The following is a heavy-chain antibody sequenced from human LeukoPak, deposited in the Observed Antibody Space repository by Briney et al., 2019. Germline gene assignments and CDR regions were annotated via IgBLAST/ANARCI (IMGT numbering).Heavy chain of an antibody. D-gene: IGHD6-19*01. J-gene: IGHJ4*02. Sequence: GGSLRLSCAASGFTFSPYAMHWVRQAPGKGLEWVAVISYDGSNKYYADSVKGRFTISRDNSKNTLYLQMNSLRAEDTAVYYCARSSSGWYLVPDYWGQGTLVTVSS. V-gene: IGHV3-30-3*01. CDR2: ISYDGSNK. CDR3: ARSSSGWYLVPDY. CDR1: GFTFSPYA.